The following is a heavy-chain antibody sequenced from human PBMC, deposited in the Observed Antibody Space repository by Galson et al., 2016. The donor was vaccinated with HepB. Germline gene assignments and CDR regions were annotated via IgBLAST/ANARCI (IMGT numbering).Heavy chain of an antibody. CDR1: GYTFSNYG. CDR3: TRVPNYDYVWVSYRYGYYRGMDV. CDR2: ISGYSGNT. J-gene: IGHJ6*02. Sequence: SVKVSCKASGYTFSNYGITWVRQAPGQGPEWMGWISGYSGNTKYAQKFQARVTMTTDTSTTTAYMELRSLRSDDTAVYYCTRVPNYDYVWVSYRYGYYRGMDVWGQGTTVTISS. V-gene: IGHV1-18*01. D-gene: IGHD3-16*02.